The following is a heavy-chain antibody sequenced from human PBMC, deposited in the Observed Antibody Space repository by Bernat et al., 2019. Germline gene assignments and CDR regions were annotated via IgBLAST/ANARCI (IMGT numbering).Heavy chain of an antibody. CDR2: IIPIFGTA. CDR3: ARGVMGVWFGELLLRINDVYDI. V-gene: IGHV1-69*01. J-gene: IGHJ3*02. D-gene: IGHD3-10*01. CDR1: GGTFSSYA. Sequence: QVQLVQSGAEVEKPGSSVNVSCKASGGTFSSYAISWVRQAPGQGLEWMGGIIPIFGTANYAQKFQGRVTITADESTSTAYMELSSLRSEDTAVYYCARGVMGVWFGELLLRINDVYDIWGKEIKITVSS.